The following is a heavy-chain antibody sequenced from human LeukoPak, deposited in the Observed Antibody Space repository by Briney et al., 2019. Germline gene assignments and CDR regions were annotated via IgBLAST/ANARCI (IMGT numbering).Heavy chain of an antibody. CDR1: GYTFTSYD. V-gene: IGHV1-8*01. CDR2: MNPISGNT. J-gene: IGHJ6*03. Sequence: GASVKASCKASGYTFTSYDINWVRQATGQGLEWMGWMNPISGNTGHAQKCQGRVTMTRDTSISTAYMELSSLRSEDTAVYYCARGPPIRGYRYGYDTGYYYSYSMDVWGKGTTVTISS. CDR3: ARGPPIRGYRYGYDTGYYYSYSMDV. D-gene: IGHD5-18*01.